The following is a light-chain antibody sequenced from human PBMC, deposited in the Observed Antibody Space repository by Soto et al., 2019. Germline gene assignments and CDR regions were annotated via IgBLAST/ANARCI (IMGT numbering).Light chain of an antibody. CDR2: SNN. CDR1: RSNIGNNT. V-gene: IGLV1-44*01. J-gene: IGLJ2*01. Sequence: QPVLTQPPSASGTPGQRVTISCSGSRSNIGNNTVNWYQQLPGTAPKLLIYSNNQRPSGVPDRLSGSKSGTSASLAISGLQSEDEADYYCAAWDDSLNGVLFGGGTKLTVL. CDR3: AAWDDSLNGVL.